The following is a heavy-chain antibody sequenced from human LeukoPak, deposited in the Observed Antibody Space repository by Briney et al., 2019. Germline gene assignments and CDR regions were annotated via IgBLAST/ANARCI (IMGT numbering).Heavy chain of an antibody. CDR1: GFTFSSYG. D-gene: IGHD4-17*01. V-gene: IGHV3-30*02. J-gene: IGHJ4*02. Sequence: PGGSLRLSCAASGFTFSSYGMHWVRQAPGKGLEWVAFIRYDGSNKYYADSVKGRFTISRDNSKNTLYLQMNSLRAEDTAVYYCAKEGETTVTPDYWGQGTLVTVSS. CDR2: IRYDGSNK. CDR3: AKEGETTVTPDY.